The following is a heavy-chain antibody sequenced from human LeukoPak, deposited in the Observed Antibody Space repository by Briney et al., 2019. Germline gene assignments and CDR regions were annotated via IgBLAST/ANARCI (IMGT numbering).Heavy chain of an antibody. CDR3: ARGFLPTVKNYYYYYMDV. Sequence: ASVTVSFKASGYTFTSYDINWVRQATGQGLEWMGWMNPNSGNTGYAQKFQGRVTMTRNTSISTAYMELSSLRSEDTAVYYCARGFLPTVKNYYYYYMDVWGKGTTVTISS. CDR1: GYTFTSYD. V-gene: IGHV1-8*01. J-gene: IGHJ6*03. CDR2: MNPNSGNT. D-gene: IGHD4-17*01.